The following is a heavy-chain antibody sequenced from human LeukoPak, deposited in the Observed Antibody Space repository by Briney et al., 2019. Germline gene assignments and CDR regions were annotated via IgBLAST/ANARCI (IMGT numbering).Heavy chain of an antibody. CDR1: GYSISSGYY. Sequence: SETLSLTCTVSGYSISSGYYWGWIRQPPGKGLEWIGSIYHSGSTYYNPSLKSRVTISVDTSKNQFSLKLSSVTAADTAVYYCASSGYYGSGSTYNWFDPWGQGTLVTVSS. CDR3: ASSGYYGSGSTYNWFDP. J-gene: IGHJ5*02. CDR2: IYHSGST. V-gene: IGHV4-38-2*02. D-gene: IGHD3-10*01.